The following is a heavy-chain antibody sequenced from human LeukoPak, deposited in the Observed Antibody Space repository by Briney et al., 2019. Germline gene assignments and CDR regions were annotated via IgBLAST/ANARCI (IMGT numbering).Heavy chain of an antibody. CDR3: ARAYGDYDFDY. CDR1: GFTFSSYA. Sequence: PGGSLRLSCAASGFTFSSYAMHWVRQAPGKGLEWVSYISSSGSTIYYADSVKGRFTISRDNAKNSLYLQMNSLRAEDTAVYYCARAYGDYDFDYWGQGTLVTVSS. V-gene: IGHV3-48*03. D-gene: IGHD4-17*01. J-gene: IGHJ4*02. CDR2: ISSSGSTI.